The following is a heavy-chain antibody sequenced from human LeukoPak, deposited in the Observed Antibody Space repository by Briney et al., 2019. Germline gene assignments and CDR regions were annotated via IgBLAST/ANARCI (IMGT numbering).Heavy chain of an antibody. CDR3: ASVNGGTFDI. V-gene: IGHV1-46*01. J-gene: IGHJ3*02. Sequence: ASVKVSCKASGYTFTNSYMHWVRQAPGQGLEWMGVLNPNGGSTNYAQKFQGRVTMTRDTSTSTVYMELSSLRSEDTAIYYCASVNGGTFDIWGQGTMVTVSS. CDR2: LNPNGGST. D-gene: IGHD4-23*01. CDR1: GYTFTNSY.